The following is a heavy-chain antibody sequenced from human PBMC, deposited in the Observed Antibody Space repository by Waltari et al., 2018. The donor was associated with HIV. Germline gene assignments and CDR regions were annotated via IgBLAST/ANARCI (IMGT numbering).Heavy chain of an antibody. CDR3: ASGPRRRDGYNSVGYFDY. CDR1: GGTFSSYA. Sequence: QVQLVQSGAEVKKPGSSVKVSCKASGGTFSSYAISWVRQAPGPGLEWIGGILPILGTDNYAQKFQGRVTITADESTSTAYMELSSLRSEDTAVYYCASGPRRRDGYNSVGYFDYWGQGTLVTVSS. V-gene: IGHV1-69*13. CDR2: ILPILGTD. D-gene: IGHD5-12*01. J-gene: IGHJ4*02.